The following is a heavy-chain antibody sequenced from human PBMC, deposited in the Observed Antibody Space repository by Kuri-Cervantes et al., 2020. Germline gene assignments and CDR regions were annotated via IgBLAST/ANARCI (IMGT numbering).Heavy chain of an antibody. CDR3: ARAAVVAAPGDY. J-gene: IGHJ4*02. D-gene: IGHD2-15*01. CDR2: ISSSGSTI. V-gene: IGHV3-11*04. CDR1: GFTFSDYY. Sequence: GESLKISCAASGFTFSDYYMSWIRQAPGKGLEWVSYISSSGSTIYYADSVKGRFTISRDNAKNSLYLQMNSLRAEDTAVYYCARAAVVAAPGDYWGQGTLVTVSS.